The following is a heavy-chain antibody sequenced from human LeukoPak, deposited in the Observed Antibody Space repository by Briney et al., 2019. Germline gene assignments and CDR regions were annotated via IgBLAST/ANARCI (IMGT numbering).Heavy chain of an antibody. J-gene: IGHJ3*02. V-gene: IGHV1-69*13. Sequence: ASVKVSCKASGGTFSNYAISWVRQAPGQGLEWMGGIIPLLGTRNYAQKFQDRVTITADESTNTAYMELSSLRSEDTAVYYCARDSVGDIIIHGIDIWGQGTMVTVSS. CDR3: ARDSVGDIIIHGIDI. D-gene: IGHD3-3*01. CDR1: GGTFSNYA. CDR2: IIPLLGTR.